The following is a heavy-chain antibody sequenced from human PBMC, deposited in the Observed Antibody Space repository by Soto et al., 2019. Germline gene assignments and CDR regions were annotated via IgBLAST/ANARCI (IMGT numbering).Heavy chain of an antibody. D-gene: IGHD3-9*01. CDR2: INAGNGNT. CDR1: GYTFTSYA. V-gene: IGHV1-3*05. CDR3: ARGELRYFDWLPHFDY. J-gene: IGHJ4*02. Sequence: QVQLVQSGAEEKKPGASVKVSCKASGYTFTSYAMHWVRQAPGQRLEWMGWINAGNGNTKYSQKFQGRVTITRDTSARTAYMELSSLRSEDTAVYYCARGELRYFDWLPHFDYWGQGTLVTVSS.